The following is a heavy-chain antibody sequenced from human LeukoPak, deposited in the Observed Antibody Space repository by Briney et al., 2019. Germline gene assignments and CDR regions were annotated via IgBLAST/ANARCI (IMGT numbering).Heavy chain of an antibody. J-gene: IGHJ4*02. CDR1: GFTFTSYS. CDR2: ISGGGGST. Sequence: RAGGSLRLSCAASGFTFTSYSMNWVRQAPGKGLEWVSTISGGGGSTYYADSVKGRFTISRDNSKNTLYLQVNSLRAEDTAVYYCAKQLGYCSDGSCYFPYWGQGTLVTVSS. CDR3: AKQLGYCSDGSCYFPY. D-gene: IGHD2-15*01. V-gene: IGHV3-23*01.